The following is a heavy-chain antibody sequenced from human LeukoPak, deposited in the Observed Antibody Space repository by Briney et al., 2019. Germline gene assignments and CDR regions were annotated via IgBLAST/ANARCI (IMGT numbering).Heavy chain of an antibody. CDR3: ATLGYDSSGYYYDY. D-gene: IGHD3-22*01. CDR2: IIPIFGTA. J-gene: IGHJ4*02. V-gene: IGHV1-69*06. Sequence: SVKVSCKASGYTFTSYYMHWVRQAPGQGLEWMGGIIPIFGTANYAQKFQGRVTITADKSTSTAYMELSSLRSEDTAVYYCATLGYDSSGYYYDYWGQGTLVTVSS. CDR1: GYTFTSYY.